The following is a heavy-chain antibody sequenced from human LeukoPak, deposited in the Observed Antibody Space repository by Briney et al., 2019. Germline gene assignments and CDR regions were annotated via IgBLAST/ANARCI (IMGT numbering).Heavy chain of an antibody. V-gene: IGHV4-59*01. Sequence: PSETLSLTCTVSGGSISSYYWSWIRQPPGKGLEWIGYIYYSGSTNYNPSLKSRVTISVETSKNQFSLNLYSVTAADTAVYYCARGGYDILTGYWNWFDPWGQGTLVTVSS. CDR2: IYYSGST. CDR3: ARGGYDILTGYWNWFDP. J-gene: IGHJ5*02. CDR1: GGSISSYY. D-gene: IGHD3-9*01.